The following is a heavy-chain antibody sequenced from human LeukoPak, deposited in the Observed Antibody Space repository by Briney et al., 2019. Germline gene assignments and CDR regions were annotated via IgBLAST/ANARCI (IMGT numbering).Heavy chain of an antibody. CDR1: GFTFTSSA. V-gene: IGHV3-23*01. J-gene: IGHJ4*02. CDR2: IRDGGPS. D-gene: IGHD6-19*01. CDR3: AKDYDRSGWGPDY. Sequence: PGGSLRLSCADSGFTFTSSAMSWVRQAPGKGLEWVSTIRDGGPSYYADSVRGRFTISRDISKNTLYLQMNSLRAEDTAIYYCAKDYDRSGWGPDYWGQGTLVTVSS.